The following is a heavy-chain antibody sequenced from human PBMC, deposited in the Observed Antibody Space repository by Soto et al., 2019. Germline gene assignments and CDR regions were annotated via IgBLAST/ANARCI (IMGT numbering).Heavy chain of an antibody. J-gene: IGHJ4*02. D-gene: IGHD6-13*01. CDR3: ARELASEKVDS. CDR2: IYDSGNT. V-gene: IGHV4-30-4*01. Sequence: QVQLQESGPGLVKPSQTLSLTCTVSGGSISNNHYYWSWIRQSPGKGLEWIGHIYDSGNTYNNPSLKSRVTISVDTSKNQFSLILTSVTDADTAVYYCARELASEKVDSWGQGTLTTVSS. CDR1: GGSISNNHYY.